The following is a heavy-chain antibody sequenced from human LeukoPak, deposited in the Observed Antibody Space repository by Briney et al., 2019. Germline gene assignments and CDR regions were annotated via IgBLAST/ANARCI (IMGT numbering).Heavy chain of an antibody. CDR3: AKSRARFLECLDY. CDR1: GFTFSSYA. V-gene: IGHV3-23*01. CDR2: ISGSGGST. Sequence: GGSLRLSCAASGFTFSSYAMSWVRQAPGKGLEWVSAISGSGGSTYYADSVKSRFTISRDNSKNTLYLQMNSLRAEDTAVYYCAKSRARFLECLDYWGQGTLVTVSS. J-gene: IGHJ4*02. D-gene: IGHD3-3*01.